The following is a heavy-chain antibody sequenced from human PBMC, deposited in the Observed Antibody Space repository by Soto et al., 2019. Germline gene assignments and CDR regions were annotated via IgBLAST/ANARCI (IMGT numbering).Heavy chain of an antibody. CDR3: ARDHDPSSSWYHRLYYFDY. V-gene: IGHV3-74*01. CDR1: GFKFGGYW. D-gene: IGHD6-13*01. CDR2: INSDGSNK. Sequence: GGSMRLSCGASGFKFGGYWVHWVRQAPGKGLVWVSRINSDGSNKYYADSVKGRFTISRDNSKNTLYLQMNSLRAEDTAVHYCARDHDPSSSWYHRLYYFDYWGQGTLVTVSS. J-gene: IGHJ4*02.